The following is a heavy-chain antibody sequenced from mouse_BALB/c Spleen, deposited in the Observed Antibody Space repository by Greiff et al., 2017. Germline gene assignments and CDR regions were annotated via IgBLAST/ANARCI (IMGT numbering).Heavy chain of an antibody. CDR3: ARIYYGNYEDAMDY. D-gene: IGHD2-1*01. J-gene: IGHJ4*01. Sequence: EVQRVESGGGLVKPGGSLKLSCAASGFTFSDYYMYWVRQTPEKRLEWVATISDGGSYTYYPDSVKGRFTISRDNAKNNLYLQMSSLKSEDTAMYYCARIYYGNYEDAMDYWGQGTSVTVSS. CDR2: ISDGGSYT. V-gene: IGHV5-4*02. CDR1: GFTFSDYY.